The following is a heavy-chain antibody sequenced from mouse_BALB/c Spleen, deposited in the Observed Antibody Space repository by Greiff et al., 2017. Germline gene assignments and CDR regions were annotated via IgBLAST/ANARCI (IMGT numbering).Heavy chain of an antibody. J-gene: IGHJ4*01. CDR2: INPSNGCT. CDR3: TRRGNYAMDY. Sequence: QVQLQQSGADLVKPGASVKLSCKASGYTFTSYYMYWVKQRPGQGLEWIGEINPSNGCTNFNENFKSKATLTVDKSSSTAYMQLSSLTSEDSAVYYCTRRGNYAMDYWGQGTSVTVSS. CDR1: GYTFTSYY. V-gene: IGHV1S81*02.